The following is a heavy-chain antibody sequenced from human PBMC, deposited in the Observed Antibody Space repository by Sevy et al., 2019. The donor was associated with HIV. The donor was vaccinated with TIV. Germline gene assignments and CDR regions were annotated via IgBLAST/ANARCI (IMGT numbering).Heavy chain of an antibody. CDR2: INPSGGTT. CDR3: ARVEFYGDDGDYYGMDV. V-gene: IGHV1-46*01. J-gene: IGHJ6*02. D-gene: IGHD4-17*01. Sequence: ASVKVSCKASGYTFTSYYMHWVRQAPGQGLEWMGMINPSGGTTSYAQKFQGRVTMTRDTSTSTVYMELSSLRSEDTAVYYCARVEFYGDDGDYYGMDVWGQGTTVTVSS. CDR1: GYTFTSYY.